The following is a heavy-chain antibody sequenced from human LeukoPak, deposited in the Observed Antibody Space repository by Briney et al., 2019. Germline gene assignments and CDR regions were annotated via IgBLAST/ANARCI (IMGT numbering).Heavy chain of an antibody. J-gene: IGHJ4*02. D-gene: IGHD2-15*01. CDR1: GFTFDDYA. CDR2: ISDTGNT. CDR3: AKAPVTTCRGAFCYPFDY. Sequence: GGSLRLSCAASGFTFDDYAMNWVRQAPGKGLEWVSAISDTGNTYHADSVKGRFTISRDSSKNTLFLQMNRLRPEDAAVYYCAKAPVTTCRGAFCYPFDYWGLGTLVTVSS. V-gene: IGHV3-23*01.